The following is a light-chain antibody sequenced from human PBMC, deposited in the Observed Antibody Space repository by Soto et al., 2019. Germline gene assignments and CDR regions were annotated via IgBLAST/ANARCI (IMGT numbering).Light chain of an antibody. CDR1: QSVSSSY. V-gene: IGKV3-20*01. CDR3: HKYSSSPIT. J-gene: IGKJ5*01. CDR2: GAS. Sequence: EIVLTQSPGTLSLSPGERATLSCRASQSVSSSYLAWYQQKPGQAPRLLIYGASSRATGIPDRFSGSGSGTDFTLTISRLEPEDFAVYYCHKYSSSPITFGQGTRLEIK.